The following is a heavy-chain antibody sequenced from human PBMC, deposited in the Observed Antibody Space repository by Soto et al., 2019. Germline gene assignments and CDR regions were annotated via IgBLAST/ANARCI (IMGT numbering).Heavy chain of an antibody. Sequence: SETLSLTCTVSGGSISSSSYYWGWIRQPPGKGLEWIGSIYYSGSTYYNPSLKSRVTISVDTSKNQFSLKLSSVTAADTAVYYCARHPTPIRRVQLLGGDFDYWGQGTLVTSPQ. V-gene: IGHV4-39*01. CDR2: IYYSGST. CDR3: ARHPTPIRRVQLLGGDFDY. J-gene: IGHJ4*02. D-gene: IGHD2-2*01. CDR1: GGSISSSSYY.